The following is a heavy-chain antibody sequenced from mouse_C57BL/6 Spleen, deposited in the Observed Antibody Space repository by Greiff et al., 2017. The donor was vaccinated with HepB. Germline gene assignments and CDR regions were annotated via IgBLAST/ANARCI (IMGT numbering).Heavy chain of an antibody. D-gene: IGHD2-3*01. V-gene: IGHV1-4*01. Sequence: QVQLQQSGAELARPGASVKMSCKASGYTFTSYTMHWVKQRPGQGLEWIGYINPSSGYTKYNQKFKDKATLTADKSSSTAYMQLSSLTSEDSAVYYCARSRVGYYSFDYWGQGTTLTVSS. CDR3: ARSRVGYYSFDY. J-gene: IGHJ2*01. CDR2: INPSSGYT. CDR1: GYTFTSYT.